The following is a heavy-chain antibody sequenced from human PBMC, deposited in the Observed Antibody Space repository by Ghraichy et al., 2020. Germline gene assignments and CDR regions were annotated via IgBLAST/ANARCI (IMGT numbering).Heavy chain of an antibody. D-gene: IGHD3-3*01. CDR1: GYTFTSYG. V-gene: IGHV1-18*01. CDR3: ARVGYDFWSGYLDYYYGMDV. CDR2: ISAYNGNT. J-gene: IGHJ6*02. Sequence: ASVKVSCKASGYTFTSYGISWVRQAPGQGLEWMGWISAYNGNTNYAQKLQGRVTMTTDTSTSTAYMELRSLRSDDTAVYYCARVGYDFWSGYLDYYYGMDVWGQGTTVTVSS.